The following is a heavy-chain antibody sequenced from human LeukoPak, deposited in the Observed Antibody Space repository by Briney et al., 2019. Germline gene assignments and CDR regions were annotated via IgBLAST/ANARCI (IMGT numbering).Heavy chain of an antibody. CDR2: INHSGST. V-gene: IGHV4-30-2*01. Sequence: SQTLSLTCAVSGGSISSGGYSWSWIRQPPGKGLEWIGEINHSGSTNYNPSLKSRVTISVDTSKNQFSLKLSSVTAADTAVYYCARLGVKRSGQSYYYYGMDVWGQGTTVTVSS. D-gene: IGHD1-26*01. J-gene: IGHJ6*02. CDR3: ARLGVKRSGQSYYYYGMDV. CDR1: GGSISSGGYS.